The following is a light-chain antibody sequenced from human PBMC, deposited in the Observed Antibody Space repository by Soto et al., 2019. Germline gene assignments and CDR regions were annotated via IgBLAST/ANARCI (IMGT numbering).Light chain of an antibody. J-gene: IGKJ1*01. CDR1: QVISSY. CDR2: AAS. Sequence: AIRMTQSPSSLSASAGDRVTITCRASQVISSYLAWYQQKPGKAPKLLIYAASTLQSGVPSRFSGSGSGTDFTLTISCLQSEDFATYYCQQYYSYPLTFGQGTKV. CDR3: QQYYSYPLT. V-gene: IGKV1-8*01.